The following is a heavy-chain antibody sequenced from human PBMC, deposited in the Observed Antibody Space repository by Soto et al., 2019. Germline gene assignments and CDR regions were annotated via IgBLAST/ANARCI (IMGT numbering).Heavy chain of an antibody. D-gene: IGHD3-3*01. CDR2: IYYSGST. V-gene: IGHV4-31*03. CDR1: GGSISSGDYY. J-gene: IGHJ5*02. Sequence: QVQLQESGPGLVKPSQTLSLTCTVSGGSISSGDYYWSWIRQHPGKGLEWIGDIYYSGSTYYNPSLKSRVTISVDTSKNQLPLKLSSVTAADTAVYYCARWWSGSRQGFDPWGQGTLVTVSS. CDR3: ARWWSGSRQGFDP.